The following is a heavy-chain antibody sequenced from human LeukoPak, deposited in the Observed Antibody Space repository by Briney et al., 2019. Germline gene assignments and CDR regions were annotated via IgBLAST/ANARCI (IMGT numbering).Heavy chain of an antibody. CDR2: IYSDGNT. Sequence: GGSLTLSCAASGFTFSTNHMTWVRQAPGKGPEWVSVIYSDGNTYYADSVKGRFTISRDNSKNTLYLQMNSLRAEDTAVYYCVRDLTWGQGNLVTVSS. J-gene: IGHJ5*02. CDR1: GFTFSTNH. V-gene: IGHV3-53*01. CDR3: VRDLT.